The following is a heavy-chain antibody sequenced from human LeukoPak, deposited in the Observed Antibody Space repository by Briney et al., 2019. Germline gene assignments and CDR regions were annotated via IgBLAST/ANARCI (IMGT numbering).Heavy chain of an antibody. V-gene: IGHV3-33*06. CDR2: IWYDGSDK. J-gene: IGHJ4*02. Sequence: RGSLRLSCAASGFTFNTYGMHWVRQAPGRGLEWVAVIWYDGSDKYYAESVKGRFTISRDNSKNTLSLQMNSLRVEDTAMYYCAKGVGRTSGRNPDYWGQGTLVTVSS. CDR1: GFTFNTYG. CDR3: AKGVGRTSGRNPDY. D-gene: IGHD2-8*02.